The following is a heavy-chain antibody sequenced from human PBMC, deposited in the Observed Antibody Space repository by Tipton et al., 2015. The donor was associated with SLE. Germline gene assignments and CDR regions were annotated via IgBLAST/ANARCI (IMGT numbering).Heavy chain of an antibody. V-gene: IGHV4-34*01. CDR2: ITQSETT. D-gene: IGHD2-2*03. Sequence: TLSLTCAIYGGSFSGYYWTWIRQPPGKGLEWIGEITQSETTTYNPSPKSRVTISVDTSTNQFSLTLSSVTAADTAVYYCARGVAIYWITYYDYYMDVWGKGTTVTVSS. J-gene: IGHJ6*03. CDR1: GGSFSGYY. CDR3: ARGVAIYWITYYDYYMDV.